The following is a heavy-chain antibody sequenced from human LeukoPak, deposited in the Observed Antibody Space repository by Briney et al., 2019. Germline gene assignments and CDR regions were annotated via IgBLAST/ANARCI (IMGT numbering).Heavy chain of an antibody. J-gene: IGHJ4*01. CDR3: ARDGTAAGLYFDL. Sequence: GGSLRLSCAVSGFTFSDYWMNWVRQAPGKGLEWVARIRQDGGEKSYVDSVRGRFTISRDNTKRSLYLQMSSLRAEDTAVYYCARDGTAAGLYFDLWGQGTLVTVSS. D-gene: IGHD6-13*01. V-gene: IGHV3-7*01. CDR2: IRQDGGEK. CDR1: GFTFSDYW.